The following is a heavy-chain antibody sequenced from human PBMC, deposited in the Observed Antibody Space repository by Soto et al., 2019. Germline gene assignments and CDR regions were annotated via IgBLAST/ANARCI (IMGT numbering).Heavy chain of an antibody. V-gene: IGHV1-3*01. Sequence: QVQLVQSGAEVKKPGASVKVSCKASGCTFTSYAMHWVRQAPGQRLEWMGWINAGNGNTKYSQKFQGRVTITRDTSASTAYMELSSLRSEDTAVYYCASGYSYGYYYYGMDVWGQGTTVTVSS. J-gene: IGHJ6*02. D-gene: IGHD5-18*01. CDR1: GCTFTSYA. CDR3: ASGYSYGYYYYGMDV. CDR2: INAGNGNT.